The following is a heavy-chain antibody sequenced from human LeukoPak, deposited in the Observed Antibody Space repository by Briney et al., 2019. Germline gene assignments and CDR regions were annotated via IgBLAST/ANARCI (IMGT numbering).Heavy chain of an antibody. D-gene: IGHD5-24*01. J-gene: IGHJ4*02. CDR2: IWYDGSNK. Sequence: PGGSLRLSCAASGFTFSSYGMHWVRQAPGKGLEWVAVIWYDGSNKYYADSVKGRFTISRDNSKNTLYLQMNSLRAEDTAVYYCARDLKLRWLQGEYYFDYCGQGTLVTVSS. CDR1: GFTFSSYG. CDR3: ARDLKLRWLQGEYYFDY. V-gene: IGHV3-33*01.